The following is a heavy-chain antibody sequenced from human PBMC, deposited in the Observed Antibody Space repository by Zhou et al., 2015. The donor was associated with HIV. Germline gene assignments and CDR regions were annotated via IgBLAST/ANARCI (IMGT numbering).Heavy chain of an antibody. Sequence: QVQLVQSGAEVKKPGSSVKVSCKVSGDTFSTNGITWVRQAPGKGLEWMGGIIPIFGTTNYAQKFQGRVTMTADKSTTTAYMDLRSLKSEDTAVYYCARERGEATRPEWRYFDLWGRGTLVTVSS. CDR1: GDTFSTNG. J-gene: IGHJ2*01. D-gene: IGHD6-6*01. CDR2: IIPIFGTT. V-gene: IGHV1-69*06. CDR3: ARERGEATRPEWRYFDL.